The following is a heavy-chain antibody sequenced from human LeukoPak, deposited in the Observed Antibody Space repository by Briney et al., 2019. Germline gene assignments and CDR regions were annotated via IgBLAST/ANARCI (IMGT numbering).Heavy chain of an antibody. Sequence: GGSLRLSCAASGFTFTDYYMSWIRQAPGKGLEWVSSVKGRFTISRDNAKNSLYLQMNSLRAEDTAVYYCARSLKLLLSRWFDPWGQGTLVTVSS. D-gene: IGHD2-15*01. CDR3: ARSLKLLLSRWFDP. J-gene: IGHJ5*02. CDR1: GFTFTDYY. V-gene: IGHV3-11*04.